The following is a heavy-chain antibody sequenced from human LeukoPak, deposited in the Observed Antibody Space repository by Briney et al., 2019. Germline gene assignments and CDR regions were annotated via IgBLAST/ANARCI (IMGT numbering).Heavy chain of an antibody. D-gene: IGHD3-3*01. CDR2: INPKSGRT. V-gene: IGHV1-2*02. J-gene: IGHJ5*02. CDR3: ARADFVDAGPYLIGP. Sequence: ASVRVSCRTSGYSFTDYYIHWVRQAPGQGLEWMGWINPKSGRTSSARKFQGRVTMTRDPSISTVYMDMAWLTSDDTAIYFCARADFVDAGPYLIGPSGQGTLVTVSS. CDR1: GYSFTDYY.